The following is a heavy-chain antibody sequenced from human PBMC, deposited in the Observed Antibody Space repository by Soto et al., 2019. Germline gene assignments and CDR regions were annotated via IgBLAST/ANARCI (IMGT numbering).Heavy chain of an antibody. CDR2: ISSSGSI. D-gene: IGHD6-13*01. CDR1: GFTFSSYS. J-gene: IGHJ4*02. CDR3: APAAANF. V-gene: IGHV3-48*01. Sequence: EVQLVESGGGLVQPGGSLRLSCAASGFTFSSYSMNWVRQAPGKGLEWVSYISSSGSIYYADSVKGRFTISRDNAKNSLYLQMHGLRAENTAVYFCAPAAANFWGQGTRVTVSS.